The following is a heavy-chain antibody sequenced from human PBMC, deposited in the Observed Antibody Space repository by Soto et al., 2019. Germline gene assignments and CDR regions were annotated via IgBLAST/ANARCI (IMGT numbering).Heavy chain of an antibody. J-gene: IGHJ6*02. Sequence: QLQLQESGPGLVKPSETLSLTCTVSGGSISSSSYYWGWIRQPPGKGLEWIGSIYYSGSTYYNPSLKSRVTISVDTSKNQFSLKLSSVTAADTAVYYCARHTGKGIQLWSPALGYYGMDVWGQGTTVTVSS. CDR1: GGSISSSSYY. CDR3: ARHTGKGIQLWSPALGYYGMDV. V-gene: IGHV4-39*01. CDR2: IYYSGST. D-gene: IGHD5-18*01.